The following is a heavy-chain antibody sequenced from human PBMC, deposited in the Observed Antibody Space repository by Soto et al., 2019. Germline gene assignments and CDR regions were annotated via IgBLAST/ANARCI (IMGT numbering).Heavy chain of an antibody. CDR3: ARDSVQWLVVEDRRFDD. CDR2: ISSSSSTI. V-gene: IGHV3-48*01. Sequence: EVQLVESGGGLVQPGGSLRLSCAASGFTFSSYSMNWVRQAPGKGLEWVSYISSSSSTIYYAVSVKGRFTISRDNAKNSLYLQMNSLRAEDTAVYYCARDSVQWLVVEDRRFDDWGQGTLVTVSS. CDR1: GFTFSSYS. J-gene: IGHJ4*02. D-gene: IGHD6-19*01.